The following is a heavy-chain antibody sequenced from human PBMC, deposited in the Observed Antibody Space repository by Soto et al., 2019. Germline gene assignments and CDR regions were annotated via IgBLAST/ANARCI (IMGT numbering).Heavy chain of an antibody. CDR2: ISYDGTNE. V-gene: IGHV3-30*03. CDR3: ARWGEGGGESPPPSDL. D-gene: IGHD3-10*01. J-gene: IGHJ5*02. CDR1: GFTFSGFG. Sequence: QEELVESGGGVVQPGRSLRLSCAASGFTFSGFGMHWVRQAPGKGLEWVAVISYDGTNEIYADSVKGRFSVSRDNSKNIVYLQKNRLRGEDTAMYYCARWGEGGGESPPPSDLWGQGTLVTVSS.